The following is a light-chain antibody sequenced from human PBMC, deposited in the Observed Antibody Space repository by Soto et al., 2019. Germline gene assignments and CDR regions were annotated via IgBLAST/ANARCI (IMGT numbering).Light chain of an antibody. J-gene: IGKJ1*01. CDR1: QSVLYSSNNKNY. V-gene: IGKV4-1*01. CDR3: HQSNGWPRT. Sequence: DILLTHSPYSLAASLGERATINCKSSQSVLYSSNNKNYLAWYQQKPGQGPSLLIYGTSTRAGGVPARFSGGGSGTEFTLTITSLQSEDFAVYYCHQSNGWPRTFGQGTKVDIK. CDR2: GTS.